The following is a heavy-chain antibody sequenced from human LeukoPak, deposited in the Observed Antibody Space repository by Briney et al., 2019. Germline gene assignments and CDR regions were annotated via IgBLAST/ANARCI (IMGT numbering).Heavy chain of an antibody. CDR3: ARIPYSSSLTDAFDI. CDR1: GFTFRSYS. J-gene: IGHJ3*02. Sequence: GGSLRLSCAASGFTFRSYSMNWVRQAPGKGLEWVSAIDPSSTYIYYADSMKGRFTISRDNAKNSLFLQMNSLRGEDTAVYYCARIPYSSSLTDAFDIWGQGTMVTVYS. CDR2: IDPSSTYI. V-gene: IGHV3-21*01. D-gene: IGHD6-6*01.